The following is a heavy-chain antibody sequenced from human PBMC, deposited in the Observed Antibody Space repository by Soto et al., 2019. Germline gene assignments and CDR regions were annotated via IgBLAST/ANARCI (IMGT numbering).Heavy chain of an antibody. D-gene: IGHD6-13*01. V-gene: IGHV3-9*01. CDR3: PKDMERGWMYSSSWQGFAFDI. Sequence: PGGSLGLSCAASGFTFDDYAMHWVRQAPGKGLEWVSGISWNSGSIGYADSVKGRFTISRDNAKNSLYLQMNSLRAENTALYYCPKDMERGWMYSSSWQGFAFDIWGQGTMVTVSS. J-gene: IGHJ3*02. CDR1: GFTFDDYA. CDR2: ISWNSGSI.